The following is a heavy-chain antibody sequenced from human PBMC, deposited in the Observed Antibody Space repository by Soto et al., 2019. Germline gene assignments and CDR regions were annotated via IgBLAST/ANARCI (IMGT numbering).Heavy chain of an antibody. Sequence: QLHLVQSGAVVKKPGASVTVSCSASGYPVTAYYMHWVRQAPGRGLEWMGGINPATGAAKYTQTSQGRVTVTRDTSTSTVFMELRGLTSEDTAVFYCARGGGVGVAGSAAFDMWGQGTLVTVSS. D-gene: IGHD3-3*01. CDR2: INPATGAA. V-gene: IGHV1-2*02. J-gene: IGHJ3*02. CDR3: ARGGGVGVAGSAAFDM. CDR1: GYPVTAYY.